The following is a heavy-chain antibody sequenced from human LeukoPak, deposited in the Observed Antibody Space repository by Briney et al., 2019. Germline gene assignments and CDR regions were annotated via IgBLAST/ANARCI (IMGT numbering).Heavy chain of an antibody. D-gene: IGHD1-14*01. CDR2: IYDSGTT. J-gene: IGHJ4*02. Sequence: SETLSLTCTVSGGSISNGGYYWSWIRQHPGKGLEWIGYIYDSGTTYYSPALQSRVTISVDTSDNQFSLKLRSLTAADTAVYYCARGGDRRGFDYWGQGTLVTVSS. CDR1: GGSISNGGYY. CDR3: ARGGDRRGFDY. V-gene: IGHV4-31*03.